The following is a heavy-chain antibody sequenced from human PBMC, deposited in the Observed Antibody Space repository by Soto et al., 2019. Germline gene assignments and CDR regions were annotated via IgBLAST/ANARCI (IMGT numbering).Heavy chain of an antibody. CDR1: GYTFTSYY. V-gene: IGHV1-46*01. CDR2: INPSGGTT. J-gene: IGHJ4*02. CDR3: VRGDYYDSSGYYGDPPYFDY. D-gene: IGHD3-22*01. Sequence: QVQLVESGAEVKKPGASVTVSCKASGYTFTSYYLHWVRQAPGQGLEWMGKINPSGGTTSYAQKFQGRVTMTRDPSTSTVYMELSSLRSEDTAVYYCVRGDYYDSSGYYGDPPYFDYWGQGTLVTVSS.